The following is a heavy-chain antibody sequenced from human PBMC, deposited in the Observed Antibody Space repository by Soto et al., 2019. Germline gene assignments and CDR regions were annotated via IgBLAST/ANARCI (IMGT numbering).Heavy chain of an antibody. CDR2: ISAYNGNT. D-gene: IGHD6-13*01. CDR3: ARDGIAAAGIGAMFDY. CDR1: GYTFTSYG. V-gene: IGHV1-18*04. J-gene: IGHJ4*02. Sequence: QVQLVQSGAEVKKPGASVKVSCKASGYTFTSYGISWVRQAPGQGLEWMGWISAYNGNTNYAQKLQGRVTMTTDTSTSTADMELRSLRSDDTAVYYCARDGIAAAGIGAMFDYWGQGTLVTVSS.